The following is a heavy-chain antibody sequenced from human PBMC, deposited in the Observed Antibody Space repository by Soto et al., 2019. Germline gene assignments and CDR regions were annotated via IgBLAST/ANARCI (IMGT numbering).Heavy chain of an antibody. Sequence: PSETLSLTCAVYGGSFSGYYWSWIRQPPGKGLEWIGEINHSGSTNYNPSLKSRVTISVDTSKNQFSLKLSSVTAADTAVYYCARVMYSSSSFDYWGQGTLVTVSS. CDR1: GGSFSGYY. V-gene: IGHV4-34*01. J-gene: IGHJ4*02. D-gene: IGHD6-6*01. CDR2: INHSGST. CDR3: ARVMYSSSSFDY.